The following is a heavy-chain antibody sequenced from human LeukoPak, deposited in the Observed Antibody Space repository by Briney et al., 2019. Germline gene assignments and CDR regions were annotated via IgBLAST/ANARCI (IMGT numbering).Heavy chain of an antibody. CDR2: FNHSGST. J-gene: IGHJ6*02. D-gene: IGHD2-2*01. V-gene: IGHV4-34*01. CDR3: ARGSHIVVVPAAARGMDV. Sequence: SETLSLTCAVYGGSFSGYYWSWIRQPPGKGLEWIGEFNHSGSTNYNPSLKSRVTISVDTSKNQFSLKLSSVTAADTAVYYCARGSHIVVVPAAARGMDVWGQGTTVTVSS. CDR1: GGSFSGYY.